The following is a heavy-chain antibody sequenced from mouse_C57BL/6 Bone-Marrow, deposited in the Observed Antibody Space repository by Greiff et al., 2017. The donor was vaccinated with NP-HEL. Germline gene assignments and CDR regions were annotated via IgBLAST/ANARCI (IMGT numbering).Heavy chain of an antibody. CDR2: IHPNSGST. CDR3: ARAGCYYAMDY. CDR1: GYTFTSYW. V-gene: IGHV1-64*01. D-gene: IGHD3-1*01. J-gene: IGHJ4*01. Sequence: QVQLQQPGAELVKPGASVKLSCKASGYTFTSYWMHWVKQRPGQGLEWIGMIHPNSGSTNYNEKFKSKATLTVDKSSSTAYMQLSSLTSEDSAVYYCARAGCYYAMDYWGQGTPVTVSS.